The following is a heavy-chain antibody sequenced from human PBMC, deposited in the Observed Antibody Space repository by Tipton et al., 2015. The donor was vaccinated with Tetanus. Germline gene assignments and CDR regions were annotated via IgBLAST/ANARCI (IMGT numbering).Heavy chain of an antibody. CDR3: AREGDSSGTFDY. CDR1: GGSISSGGYY. CDR2: IYYSGST. Sequence: TLSLTCTVSGGSISSGGYYWSWIRQHPGKGLGWVGYIYYSGSTYYNPSLKSRVTISVDTSKNQFSLKLSSVTAADTAVYYCAREGDSSGTFDYWGQGTLVTVSS. D-gene: IGHD3-22*01. V-gene: IGHV4-31*03. J-gene: IGHJ4*02.